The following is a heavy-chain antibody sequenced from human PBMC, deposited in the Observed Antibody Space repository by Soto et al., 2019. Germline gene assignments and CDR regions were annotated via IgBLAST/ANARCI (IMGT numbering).Heavy chain of an antibody. CDR1: GFTFTAAW. V-gene: IGHV3-15*07. Sequence: EVQLVESGGGLVKPGGSLRLSCAASGFTFTAAWFNWVRQAPGKGLEWVGRILSRGGGGKIDYGAPVKGRFTISRDDSRSTLYLQMDSLQIGDTGMYFCIWQSHYGGAWRWGQGTLVTVSS. J-gene: IGHJ4*02. D-gene: IGHD3-10*01. CDR3: IWQSHYGGAWR. CDR2: ILSRGGGGKI.